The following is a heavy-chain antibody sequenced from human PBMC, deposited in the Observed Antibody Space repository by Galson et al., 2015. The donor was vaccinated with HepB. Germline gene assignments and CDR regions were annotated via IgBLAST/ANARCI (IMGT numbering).Heavy chain of an antibody. CDR2: INPSGGST. D-gene: IGHD3-10*01. V-gene: IGHV1-46*01. J-gene: IGHJ3*02. Sequence: SVKVSCKASGYTFASYYMHWVRQAPGQGLEWMGIINPSGGSTSYAQKFQGRVTMTRDTSTSTVYMELSSLRSEDTAVYYCARVQAYYYGSGSTLRAFDIWGQGTMVTVSS. CDR3: ARVQAYYYGSGSTLRAFDI. CDR1: GYTFASYY.